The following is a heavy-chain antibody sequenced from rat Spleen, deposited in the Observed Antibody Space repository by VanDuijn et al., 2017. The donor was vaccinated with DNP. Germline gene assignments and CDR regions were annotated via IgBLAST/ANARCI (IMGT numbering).Heavy chain of an antibody. CDR1: GFTFSNYG. V-gene: IGHV5S13*01. Sequence: EVQLVESGGGLVQPGRSLKLSCAASGFTFSNYGMAWVRQAPTKGLEWVASITNSGGSTYYRDSVKGRFTISRDNAKSTLYLQMDSLRSEDTATYYCTKQPSSGILRIITTPWDYWYFDFWGPGTMVTVSS. CDR2: ITNSGGST. D-gene: IGHD1-6*01. J-gene: IGHJ1*01. CDR3: TKQPSSGILRIITTPWDYWYFDF.